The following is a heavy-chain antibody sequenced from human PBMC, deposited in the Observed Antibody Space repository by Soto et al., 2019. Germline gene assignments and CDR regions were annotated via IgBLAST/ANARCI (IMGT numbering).Heavy chain of an antibody. J-gene: IGHJ4*02. D-gene: IGHD2-15*01. CDR3: TTWDIVVVASFI. Sequence: GGSLRLSCAASGFTFKNAWMTWVRQAPGKGLEWVGRIKSRTDGGTADYAAPVKGRFTISRDDSQNTMCLQMNSLKIEDTAVYYCTTWDIVVVASFIWGQGALVTVS. CDR2: IKSRTDGGTA. CDR1: GFTFKNAW. V-gene: IGHV3-15*01.